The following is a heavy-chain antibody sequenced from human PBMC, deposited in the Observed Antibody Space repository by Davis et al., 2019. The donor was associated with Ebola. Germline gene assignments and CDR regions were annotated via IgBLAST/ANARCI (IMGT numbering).Heavy chain of an antibody. CDR1: GYTFTSYA. J-gene: IGHJ6*02. CDR3: ARLSWSHYGMDV. D-gene: IGHD6-13*01. V-gene: IGHV1-18*01. CDR2: ISAYNGNT. Sequence: ASVKVSCKASGYTFTSYAISWVRQAPGQGLEWMGWISAYNGNTNYAQKFQGRVTMTADTSTSTAYMELRSLRSDDTAVYYCARLSWSHYGMDVWGQGTTVTVSS.